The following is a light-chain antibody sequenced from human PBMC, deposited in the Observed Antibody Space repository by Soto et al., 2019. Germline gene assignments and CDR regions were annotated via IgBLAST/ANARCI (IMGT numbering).Light chain of an antibody. CDR1: QGVSSSY. V-gene: IGKV3D-20*02. CDR3: QQRSNWPLT. Sequence: IVLTQSPCTLSLSAGERATLSCRASQGVSSSYLAWYQQQTGQAPRLLLYGASSRAHGIPDRFSGSGSGTAFSLTTTSLEPEDFAVYYCQQRSNWPLTFGGGTKVDI. J-gene: IGKJ4*01. CDR2: GAS.